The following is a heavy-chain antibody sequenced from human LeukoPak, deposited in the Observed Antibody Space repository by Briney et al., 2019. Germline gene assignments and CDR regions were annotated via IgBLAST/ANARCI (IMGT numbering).Heavy chain of an antibody. CDR1: GGSFSGYY. V-gene: IGHV4-34*01. D-gene: IGHD3-3*01. CDR2: KNHYEYA. CDR3: ARHLGRTTRDYDFWSGYLYYFDY. Sequence: SEALSLTCAVYGGSFSGYYWSWLRQPPGGGREWIGEKNHYEYAYYNPSLMSGVTISVDTSRNQFFLILSSVTAADTAVYYCARHLGRTTRDYDFWSGYLYYFDYWGQGTLVTVSS. J-gene: IGHJ4*02.